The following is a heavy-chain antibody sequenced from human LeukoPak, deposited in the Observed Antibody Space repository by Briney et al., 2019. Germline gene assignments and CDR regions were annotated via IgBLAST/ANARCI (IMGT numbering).Heavy chain of an antibody. D-gene: IGHD5-18*01. J-gene: IGHJ3*02. CDR1: GFTFSNAW. CDR2: IKSKTDGGTT. CDR3: TTVPRPWLPDAFDI. V-gene: IGHV3-15*01. Sequence: GGSLRLSCAASGFTFSNAWMSWVRQAPGKGLEWDGRIKSKTDGGTTDYAAPVKGRFTISRDDSKNTLYLQMNSLKTEDTAVYYCTTVPRPWLPDAFDIWGQGTMVTVSS.